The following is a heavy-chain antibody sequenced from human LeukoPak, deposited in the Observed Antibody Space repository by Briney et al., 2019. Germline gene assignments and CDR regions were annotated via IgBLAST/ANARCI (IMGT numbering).Heavy chain of an antibody. D-gene: IGHD4-17*01. CDR2: ISAYNGNT. CDR3: ARGGGYGDPYYYYGMDV. CDR1: GYTFTSYG. Sequence: ASVKVSCEASGYTFTSYGISWVRQAPGQGLEWMGWISAYNGNTNYAQKLQGRVTMTTDTSTSTAYMELRSLRSDDTAVYYCARGGGYGDPYYYYGMDVWGQGTTVTVSS. J-gene: IGHJ6*02. V-gene: IGHV1-18*01.